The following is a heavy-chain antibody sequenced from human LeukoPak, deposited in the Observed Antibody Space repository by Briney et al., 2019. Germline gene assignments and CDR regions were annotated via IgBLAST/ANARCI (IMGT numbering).Heavy chain of an antibody. V-gene: IGHV3-7*04. CDR3: ARAIEGAYDL. CDR1: GFTFSNYW. D-gene: IGHD5-12*01. J-gene: IGHJ4*02. Sequence: PGGSLRLSCAASGFTFSNYWMTWVRQAPGKGLEWVANINRDGSDKYYMASVQGRFTISRDNAKNSLSLQTNSLRVEDTAVYFCARAIEGAYDLWGQGTLVTVSS. CDR2: INRDGSDK.